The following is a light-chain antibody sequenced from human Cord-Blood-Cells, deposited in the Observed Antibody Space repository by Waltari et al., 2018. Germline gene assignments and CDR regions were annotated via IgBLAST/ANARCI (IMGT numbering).Light chain of an antibody. CDR2: AAS. J-gene: IGKJ5*01. V-gene: IGKV1-39*01. CDR3: QQGYSTPRAT. CDR1: QSISSY. Sequence: DIQMTQSPSSLSASVGDRVTITCRASQSISSYLNWYQQKPGKAPKLLIYAASSLQSWVPSRFSGSGSGTDFTLTISSLQPEDFATYYCQQGYSTPRATFGQGTRLEIK.